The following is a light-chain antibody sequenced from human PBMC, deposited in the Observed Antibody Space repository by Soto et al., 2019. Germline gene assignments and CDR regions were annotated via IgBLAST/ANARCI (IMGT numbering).Light chain of an antibody. CDR1: SSNIGSNY. V-gene: IGLV1-47*01. Sequence: SVLTQPPSASGTPGQRVTISCSGSSSNIGSNYVYWYQQLPGTAPKPLIYRNNQRPSGVPDRFSGSKSGTSASLAISGLRSEDEADYYCAAWDDSLSVVFGTGTKVTVL. CDR3: AAWDDSLSVV. CDR2: RNN. J-gene: IGLJ1*01.